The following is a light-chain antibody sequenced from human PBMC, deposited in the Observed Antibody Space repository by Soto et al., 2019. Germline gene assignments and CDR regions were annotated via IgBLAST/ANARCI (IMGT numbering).Light chain of an antibody. CDR3: SSYTSSSTSRV. CDR1: SSDVGGYHY. CDR2: EVS. J-gene: IGLJ2*01. V-gene: IGLV2-14*01. Sequence: QSVLTQPASVSGSPGPSIPTSCTGTSSDVGGYHYVSWYQQHPGKAPKLMIYEVSNRPSGVSNRFSGSKSGNTASLTISGLQAEDEADYYCSSYTSSSTSRVFGGGTKLTVL.